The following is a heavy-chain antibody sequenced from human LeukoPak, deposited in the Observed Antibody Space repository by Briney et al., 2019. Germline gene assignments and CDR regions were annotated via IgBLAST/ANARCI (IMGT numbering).Heavy chain of an antibody. CDR1: GGSFSGYC. Sequence: SETLSLTCAVYGGSFSGYCWSWIRQPPGKGLEWIGEINHSGSTNYNPSLKSRVTISVDTSKNQFSLKLSSVTAADTAVYYCARGPRYCSGGSCYSDSHGYFQHWGQGTLVTVSS. CDR3: ARGPRYCSGGSCYSDSHGYFQH. D-gene: IGHD2-15*01. CDR2: INHSGST. V-gene: IGHV4-34*01. J-gene: IGHJ1*01.